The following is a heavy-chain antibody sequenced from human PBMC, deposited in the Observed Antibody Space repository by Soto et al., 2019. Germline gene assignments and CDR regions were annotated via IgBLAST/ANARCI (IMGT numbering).Heavy chain of an antibody. CDR3: ARAGQLFGDEHYYYYCGMDV. Sequence: QVQLVQSGAEVKKPGSSVKVSCKASGGTFSSYAISWVRQAPGQGLEWMGGIIPILGTANYAQKLQGRVTITADESTSTAYMELSSLRSEDTAVYYCARAGQLFGDEHYYYYCGMDVWGQGTTVTVSS. CDR1: GGTFSSYA. CDR2: IIPILGTA. V-gene: IGHV1-69*01. D-gene: IGHD3-10*01. J-gene: IGHJ6*02.